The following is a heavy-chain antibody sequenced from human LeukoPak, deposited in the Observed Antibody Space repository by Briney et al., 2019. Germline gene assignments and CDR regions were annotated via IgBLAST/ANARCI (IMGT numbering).Heavy chain of an antibody. J-gene: IGHJ4*02. CDR1: GGSINDYY. Sequence: PSETLSLTCTVSGGSINDYYWSWIRQPPGKEPEWIGYIYYTGGTNYNPSLTSRVTILVDPSKNQFSLKLSSVTTADTAVYYCARGGGWYENWGQGTLVTVSS. D-gene: IGHD6-19*01. V-gene: IGHV4-59*01. CDR2: IYYTGGT. CDR3: ARGGGWYEN.